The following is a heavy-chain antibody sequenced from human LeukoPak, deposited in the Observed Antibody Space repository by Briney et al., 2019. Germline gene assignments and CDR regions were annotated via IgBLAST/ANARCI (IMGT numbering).Heavy chain of an antibody. J-gene: IGHJ4*02. V-gene: IGHV3-11*01. CDR1: GFTFSDYY. CDR2: ISVIGSSI. CDR3: ARNSGSYMVFDY. D-gene: IGHD1-26*01. Sequence: GGSLRLSCAASGFTFSDYYMSWIRQAPGKGLEWVSFISVIGSSIYYADSVKGRFTISRDNAKNSLYLQMNSLRAEDTAVYYCARNSGSYMVFDYWGQGTLVTVSS.